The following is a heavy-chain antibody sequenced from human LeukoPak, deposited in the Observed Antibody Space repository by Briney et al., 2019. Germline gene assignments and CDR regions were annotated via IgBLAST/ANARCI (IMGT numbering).Heavy chain of an antibody. J-gene: IGHJ6*03. CDR1: GYTFTSYY. V-gene: IGHV1-46*01. CDR3: ARDQGCSGGSCYGDYYMDV. D-gene: IGHD2-15*01. CDR2: INPSGGNT. Sequence: ASVKVSCKASGYTFTSYYMHWVRQAPGQGLEWMGIINPSGGNTSYAQKFQGRVTMTRDTSTSTVYMELSSLRSEDTAVYYCARDQGCSGGSCYGDYYMDVWGKGTTVTVSS.